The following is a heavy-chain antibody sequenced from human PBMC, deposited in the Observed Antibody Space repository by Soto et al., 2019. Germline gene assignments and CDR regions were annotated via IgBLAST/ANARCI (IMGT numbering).Heavy chain of an antibody. Sequence: QVQLVESGGGVVQPGRSLRLSCAASGFTFSSYGMHWVRQAPGKGLEWVAVIWYDGSNKYYADSVKGRFTISRDNSKNTLYLQMNSLRAEDTAVYYCARDELVIRAFDIWGQGTTVTVSS. V-gene: IGHV3-33*01. CDR1: GFTFSSYG. CDR2: IWYDGSNK. J-gene: IGHJ3*02. CDR3: ARDELVIRAFDI. D-gene: IGHD1-7*01.